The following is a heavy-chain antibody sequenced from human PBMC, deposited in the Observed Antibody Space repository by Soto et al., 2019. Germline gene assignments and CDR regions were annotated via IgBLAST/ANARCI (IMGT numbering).Heavy chain of an antibody. J-gene: IGHJ5*02. CDR1: GGSVSSGSYY. CDR3: ARSVWSYGGWFDP. D-gene: IGHD3-16*01. CDR2: IYYSGST. V-gene: IGHV4-39*01. Sequence: SETLSLTCTVSGGSVSSGSYYWGWIRQPPGKGLEWIVTIYYSGSTYYNPSLKSRVTIFVDTSKNQFSLKLSSVTAADTAVYYCARSVWSYGGWFDPWGQGTLVTVSS.